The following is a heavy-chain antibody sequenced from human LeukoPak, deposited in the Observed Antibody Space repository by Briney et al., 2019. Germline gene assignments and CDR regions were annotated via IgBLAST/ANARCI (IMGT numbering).Heavy chain of an antibody. CDR1: GGSISSYY. D-gene: IGHD6-13*01. CDR3: ATQGGNSSSWYAFHYGMDV. CDR2: IYYSGST. J-gene: IGHJ6*02. V-gene: IGHV4-59*01. Sequence: SETLSLTCTVSGGSISSYYWSWIRQPPGKGLEWIGYIYYSGSTNYNPSLKSRVTISVDTSKNQFSLKLSSVTAADTAVYYCATQGGNSSSWYAFHYGMDVWAKGPRSPSP.